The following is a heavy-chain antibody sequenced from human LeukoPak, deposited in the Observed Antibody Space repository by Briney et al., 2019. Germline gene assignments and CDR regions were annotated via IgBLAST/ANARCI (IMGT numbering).Heavy chain of an antibody. V-gene: IGHV4-59*01. D-gene: IGHD3-22*01. CDR3: AREEYDSSGYWGFDY. Sequence: KSSETLSLTCTVSGGSISSYFWSWIRQPPGRGLEWIGYIYYSGNTDYNPSLKSRVTISVDTSKSQISLRLSSVTAADTAVYYCAREEYDSSGYWGFDYWGQGTLVTVSS. J-gene: IGHJ4*02. CDR2: IYYSGNT. CDR1: GGSISSYF.